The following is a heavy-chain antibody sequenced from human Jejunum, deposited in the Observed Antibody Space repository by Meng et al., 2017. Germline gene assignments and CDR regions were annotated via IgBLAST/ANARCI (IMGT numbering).Heavy chain of an antibody. D-gene: IGHD1-26*01. J-gene: IGHJ4*02. V-gene: IGHV4-4*02. CDR1: GGSISTSDW. CDR3: AREWSGSYRHFDY. Sequence: QVHLQESGPGLPKPSGTLSLTCAVSGGSISTSDWWSWVRQPPGKGLEWIGEIHHSGSTNYNPSLKSRVTISVDKSKNQFSLKLNSVTAADTAVYYCAREWSGSYRHFDYWGQGTLVTVSS. CDR2: IHHSGST.